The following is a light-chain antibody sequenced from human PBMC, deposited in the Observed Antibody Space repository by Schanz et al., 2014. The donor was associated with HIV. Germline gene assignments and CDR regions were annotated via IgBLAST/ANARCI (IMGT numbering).Light chain of an antibody. J-gene: IGLJ3*02. V-gene: IGLV2-14*03. Sequence: QSALTQPASVSGSPGQSISISCTGTSGDVGSYNYVSWYQQHPGKAPKLMIYDVSKRPSGVPDRFSGSKSGNTASLTISGLQAEDEAEYYCSTYTTSKTWVFGGGTKLTVL. CDR2: DVS. CDR1: SGDVGSYNY. CDR3: STYTTSKTWV.